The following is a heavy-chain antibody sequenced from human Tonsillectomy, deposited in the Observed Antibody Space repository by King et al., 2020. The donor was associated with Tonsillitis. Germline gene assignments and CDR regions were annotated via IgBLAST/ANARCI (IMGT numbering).Heavy chain of an antibody. Sequence: VQLVESGGGLVQPGGSLRLSCSASGLTFSSYVMSWVRQAPGKGLEWVSAITGSGGSTYYADSVKGRFTISRDNSKNKLYLQMNSLRAEDTAVYYCARETALTGYIPPDYWGQGTLVTVSS. CDR3: ARETALTGYIPPDY. V-gene: IGHV3-23*04. CDR1: GLTFSSYV. J-gene: IGHJ4*02. CDR2: ITGSGGST. D-gene: IGHD7-27*01.